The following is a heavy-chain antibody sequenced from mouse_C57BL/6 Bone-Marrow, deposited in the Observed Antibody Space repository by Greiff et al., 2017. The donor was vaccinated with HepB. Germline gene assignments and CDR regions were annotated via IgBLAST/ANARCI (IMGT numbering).Heavy chain of an antibody. V-gene: IGHV5-12*01. CDR2: ISNGGGST. CDR1: GFTFSDYY. Sequence: DVMLVESGGGLVQPGGSLKLSCAASGFTFSDYYMYWVRQTPEKRLEWVAYISNGGGSTYYPDTVKGRFTISRDNAKNTLYLQMSRLKSEDTAMYYCARQGYDGYYIDYWGQGTTLTVSS. CDR3: ARQGYDGYYIDY. J-gene: IGHJ2*01. D-gene: IGHD2-3*01.